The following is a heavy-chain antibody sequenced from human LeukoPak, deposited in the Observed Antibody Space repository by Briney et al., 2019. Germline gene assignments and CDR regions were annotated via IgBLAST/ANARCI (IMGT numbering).Heavy chain of an antibody. J-gene: IGHJ4*02. D-gene: IGHD7-27*01. V-gene: IGHV4-4*07. CDR2: ISTTGNT. CDR1: GGSISSYY. Sequence: SETLSLTCTVSGGSISSYYWSWIRQPPGKGLEWIGRISTTGNTNYNPSLKSRLTMSLDTSKNQFSLKLTSVTAADTAVYYCARDPLGVGNYYDYWGQGTPVTVSS. CDR3: ARDPLGVGNYYDY.